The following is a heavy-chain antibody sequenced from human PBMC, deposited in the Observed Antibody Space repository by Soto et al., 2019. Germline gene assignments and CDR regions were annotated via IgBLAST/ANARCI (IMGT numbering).Heavy chain of an antibody. CDR3: ARDKDWAFDY. Sequence: GGSLRLSCVASGFTFSSYSMVWVRQAPGKGLEWVSYIFTTGTTIYYADSVKGRFTVSRDNAKNSLFLLLNSLRAEDTTVYYCARDKDWAFDYWGQGTLVTVSS. V-gene: IGHV3-48*03. CDR1: GFTFSSYS. D-gene: IGHD3-9*01. J-gene: IGHJ4*02. CDR2: IFTTGTTI.